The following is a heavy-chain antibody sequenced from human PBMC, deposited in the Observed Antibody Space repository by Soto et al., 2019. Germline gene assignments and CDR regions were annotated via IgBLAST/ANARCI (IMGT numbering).Heavy chain of an antibody. Sequence: QVQLVQSGAEVKKPGSSVKVSCTASGGTFSSYTISWVRQAPGQGLEWMGRIIPILGIANYAQKFQGRVTITADKSTNTAYMELSSLRSEDTAVYYFARDGYCSGGSCTTWGYWGQGTLVTVSS. CDR3: ARDGYCSGGSCTTWGY. V-gene: IGHV1-69*08. CDR2: IIPILGIA. D-gene: IGHD2-15*01. CDR1: GGTFSSYT. J-gene: IGHJ4*02.